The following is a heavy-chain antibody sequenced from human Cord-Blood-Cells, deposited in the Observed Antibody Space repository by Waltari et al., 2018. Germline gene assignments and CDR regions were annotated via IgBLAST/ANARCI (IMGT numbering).Heavy chain of an antibody. Sequence: QVQLVQSGAEVKKPGASVQVSCKASGYTFTTSYLPWVRQAPGQGLEWMGIINPSGGSTSYAQKFQGRVTMTRDTSTSTVYMELSSLRSEDTAVYYCARRGGRSSSSFDYWGQGTLVTVSS. J-gene: IGHJ4*02. CDR3: ARRGGRSSSSFDY. CDR2: INPSGGST. CDR1: GYTFTTSY. D-gene: IGHD6-6*01. V-gene: IGHV1-46*01.